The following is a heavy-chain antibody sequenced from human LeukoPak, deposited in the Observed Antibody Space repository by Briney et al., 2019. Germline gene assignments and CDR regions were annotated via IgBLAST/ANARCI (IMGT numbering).Heavy chain of an antibody. Sequence: GASVKVSCKASGYTFTGYYMHWVRQAPGQGLQWMGWINPKSGDTNYAQKFQDRVTMTRDTSMSTAYMEISRLRYDDTAVYYCGRGIQSFDPWGQGTLVTVSS. J-gene: IGHJ5*02. V-gene: IGHV1-2*02. CDR1: GYTFTGYY. CDR3: GRGIQSFDP. CDR2: INPKSGDT.